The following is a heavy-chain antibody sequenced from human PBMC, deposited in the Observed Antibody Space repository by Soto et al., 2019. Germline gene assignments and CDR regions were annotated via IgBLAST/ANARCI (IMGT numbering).Heavy chain of an antibody. CDR2: FYYTGTT. D-gene: IGHD2-2*01. J-gene: IGHJ5*02. CDR3: ARVSEGYCSSTTCWGFDP. CDR1: GGSVSSGTYY. Sequence: LSLTCAVSGGSVSSGTYYWSWIRQPPGKGLEWIGYFYYTGTTNYNPSLKSRVTISVDTSKNQFSLKLSSVTAADTAVYYCARVSEGYCSSTTCWGFDPWGQGTLVTVSS. V-gene: IGHV4-61*01.